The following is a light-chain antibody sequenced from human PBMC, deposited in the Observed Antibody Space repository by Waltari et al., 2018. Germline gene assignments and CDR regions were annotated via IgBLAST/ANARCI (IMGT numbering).Light chain of an antibody. CDR1: QGISNY. J-gene: IGKJ1*01. Sequence: DIQMTPSPSSLSASVGDRVNITCRASQGISNYLAWYQQKPGKVPTLLSYAASTLQSGVPSRFSGSGSGTDFPLTISSLQPVDVATYYRQKYKSAPWTFGQGTKVEIK. CDR3: QKYKSAPWT. CDR2: AAS. V-gene: IGKV1-27*01.